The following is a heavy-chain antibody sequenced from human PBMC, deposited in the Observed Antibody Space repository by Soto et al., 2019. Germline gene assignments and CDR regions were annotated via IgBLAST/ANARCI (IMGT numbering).Heavy chain of an antibody. J-gene: IGHJ4*02. Sequence: GGSLRLSCAASGFTFNRYAMTWVRQAPGKGLEWVSTISTSGGATHYADSAKGRFTISRDNSKNTLFLQMNSLGAEDTAIYYCAKDRSYGDYVSFDYWGQGTLVTVSS. CDR1: GFTFNRYA. D-gene: IGHD4-17*01. CDR2: ISTSGGAT. V-gene: IGHV3-23*01. CDR3: AKDRSYGDYVSFDY.